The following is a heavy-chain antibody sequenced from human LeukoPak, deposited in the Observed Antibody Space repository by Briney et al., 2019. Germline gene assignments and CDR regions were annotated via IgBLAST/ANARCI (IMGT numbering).Heavy chain of an antibody. CDR2: ISYDGSNK. CDR1: GFTFSSYG. V-gene: IGHV3-30*18. D-gene: IGHD3-9*01. J-gene: IGHJ4*02. Sequence: PGRSLKLSCAASGFTFSSYGMHWVRQAPGKGLEWMAVISYDGSNKYYADSVKGRFTISRDNSKNTLYLQMNSLRAEDTAVYYCAKDVGPFDIVPGCDYWDQGTLATV. CDR3: AKDVGPFDIVPGCDY.